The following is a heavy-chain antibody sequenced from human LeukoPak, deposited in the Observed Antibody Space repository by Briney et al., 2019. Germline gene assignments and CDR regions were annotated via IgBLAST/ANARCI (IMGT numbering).Heavy chain of an antibody. CDR2: INPNSGGT. CDR3: ARLNPKYCSGGSCPDY. CDR1: GWIFTGYY. V-gene: IGHV1-2*06. D-gene: IGHD2-15*01. Sequence: ASVKVSCKASGWIFTGYYMHWVRQAPGQGLEWMGRINPNSGGTNYAQKFQGRVTMTRDTSISTAYMELSRLRSDDTAVYYCARLNPKYCSGGSCPDYWGQGTLVTVSS. J-gene: IGHJ4*02.